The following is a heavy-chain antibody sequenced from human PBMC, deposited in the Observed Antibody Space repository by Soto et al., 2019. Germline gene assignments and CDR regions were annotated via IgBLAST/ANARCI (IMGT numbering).Heavy chain of an antibody. CDR3: ARVSAGGTRWFDS. Sequence: QVQLQESGPGLVKPSQTLSLTCSVSGGSISTGVWYWSWVREHPGKGLEWIGDIYYRGTTSYNPSLGSRVTISRDTSKTKVSLKVNSVTAADTAVYYCARVSAGGTRWFDSWGQGIRVTVSS. D-gene: IGHD6-13*01. CDR2: IYYRGTT. CDR1: GGSISTGVWY. J-gene: IGHJ5*01. V-gene: IGHV4-31*03.